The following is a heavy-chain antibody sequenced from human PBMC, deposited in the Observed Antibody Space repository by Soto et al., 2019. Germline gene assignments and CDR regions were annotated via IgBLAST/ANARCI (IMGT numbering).Heavy chain of an antibody. D-gene: IGHD2-2*01. J-gene: IGHJ6*02. Sequence: AASVKVSCKASGGTFSSYAISWVRQAPGQGLEWMGGIIPIFGTANYAQKFQGRVTITADESTSTAYMELSSLRSENTAVYYCARGGDIVVVPAAPDLYYYYGMDVWGQGTTVTVSS. CDR2: IIPIFGTA. CDR1: GGTFSSYA. CDR3: ARGGDIVVVPAAPDLYYYYGMDV. V-gene: IGHV1-69*13.